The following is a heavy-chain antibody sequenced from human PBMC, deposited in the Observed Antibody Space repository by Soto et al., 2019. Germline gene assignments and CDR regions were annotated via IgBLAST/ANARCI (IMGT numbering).Heavy chain of an antibody. Sequence: EVQLLESGGGLVQPGGSLRPSCAASGLTFSSYAMSWVRQAPGKGLEWVSSVIASGVGTYYADSVKGRFTISRDNSKNSLWLHMNSLRAEDTAVYYCAAGFDYYGSGSYYVFNYWGQGTLVTVSS. CDR3: AAGFDYYGSGSYYVFNY. CDR1: GLTFSSYA. J-gene: IGHJ4*02. CDR2: VIASGVGT. V-gene: IGHV3-23*01. D-gene: IGHD3-10*01.